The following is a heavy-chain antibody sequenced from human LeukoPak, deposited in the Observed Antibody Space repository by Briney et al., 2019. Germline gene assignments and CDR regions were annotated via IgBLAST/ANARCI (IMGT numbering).Heavy chain of an antibody. CDR1: GGSRSSYY. Sequence: SETLSLTCTVSGGSRSSYYWSWIRQPPGKGLEWIGHIYDIGSTNYNPSFKSRVTISIDTSKNQFSLNLSSVTAADTAVYYCAREDYYDRGSNDYWGQGTLVTVSS. V-gene: IGHV4-59*01. D-gene: IGHD3-22*01. CDR3: AREDYYDRGSNDY. CDR2: IYDIGST. J-gene: IGHJ4*02.